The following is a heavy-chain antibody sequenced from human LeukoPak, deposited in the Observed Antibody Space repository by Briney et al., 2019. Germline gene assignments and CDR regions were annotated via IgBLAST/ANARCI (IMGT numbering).Heavy chain of an antibody. Sequence: GGSLRLSCAAFGFSFNSHYMSWVRQAPGKGLEWVANIKQDGSEKNYVDSVKGRFTISRDNAKKSLYLQMNSLRVDDTAVYYCARVGPGVGYWGQGTLVTVSS. CDR1: GFSFNSHY. V-gene: IGHV3-7*01. CDR3: ARVGPGVGY. J-gene: IGHJ4*02. D-gene: IGHD3-10*01. CDR2: IKQDGSEK.